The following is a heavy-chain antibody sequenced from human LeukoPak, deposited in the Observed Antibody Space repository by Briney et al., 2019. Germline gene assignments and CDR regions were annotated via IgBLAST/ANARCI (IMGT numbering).Heavy chain of an antibody. D-gene: IGHD3-9*01. V-gene: IGHV4-34*01. CDR1: GGSVSGYY. CDR3: ARGVRVLRYFERAHYFDY. CDR2: INHSGST. J-gene: IGHJ4*02. Sequence: PSESLSLTCAVYGGSVSGYYWSWIRQPPRNGLESTGEINHSGSTNYNPSLKSRVTISVDTSKNQFSLKLSSVTAADTAVYYCARGVRVLRYFERAHYFDYWGEGTLVSVSS.